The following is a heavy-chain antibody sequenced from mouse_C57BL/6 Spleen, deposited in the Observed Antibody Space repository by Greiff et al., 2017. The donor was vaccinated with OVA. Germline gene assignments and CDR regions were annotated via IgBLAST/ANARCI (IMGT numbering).Heavy chain of an antibody. CDR1: GYSFTDYN. CDR2: INPNYGTT. V-gene: IGHV1-39*01. D-gene: IGHD1-1*01. CDR3: ARSSLYYGSSHWYFDV. J-gene: IGHJ1*03. Sequence: LVESGPELVKPGASVKISCKASGYSFTDYNMNWVKQSNGKSLEWIGVINPNYGTTSYNQKFKGKATLTVDQSSSTAYMQLNSLTSEDSAVYYCARSSLYYGSSHWYFDVWGTGTTVTVSS.